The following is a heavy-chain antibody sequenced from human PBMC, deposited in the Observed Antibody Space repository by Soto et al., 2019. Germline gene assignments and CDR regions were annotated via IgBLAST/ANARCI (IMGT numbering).Heavy chain of an antibody. V-gene: IGHV4-31*03. CDR2: IYYTGLT. CDR3: ARLGDQLLDNWFDP. CDR1: GDSLSSGGYY. D-gene: IGHD2-2*01. J-gene: IGHJ5*02. Sequence: PLETLSLTCTVYGDSLSSGGYYWNWIRQHPGKGLEWIGHIYYTGLTFYNPSLKSRTTMSVDTSKNQFSLKLSSVTAADTAVYYCARLGDQLLDNWFDPWGQGTQVTVSS.